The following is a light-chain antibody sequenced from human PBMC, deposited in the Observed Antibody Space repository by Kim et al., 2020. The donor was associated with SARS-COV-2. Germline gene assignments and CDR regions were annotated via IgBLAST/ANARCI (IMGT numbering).Light chain of an antibody. J-gene: IGLJ3*02. CDR2: LNSDGSH. CDR3: QTWGTGIWV. V-gene: IGLV4-69*01. CDR1: SGQSSDA. Sequence: ASVKLTCTLSSGQSSDAIAWHQQQPAKGTRYLMKLNSDGSHSKGDGIPDRFSGSSSGAERYLTISSLQSEDEADYYCQTWGTGIWVFGGGTKLTVL.